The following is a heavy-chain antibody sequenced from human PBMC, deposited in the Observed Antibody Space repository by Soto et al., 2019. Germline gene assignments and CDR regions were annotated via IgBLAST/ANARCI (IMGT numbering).Heavy chain of an antibody. D-gene: IGHD3-3*01. Sequence: ASVKVYCKASGYTFTSYYMDWVRQAPGQGLEWVGVINPSGGSTSYAHKFQGRVTMTRDTSTRTVYMELRSLRSEDTAGYYCAIDRKRTTYYDFWSGSTFTYFGHGGQGTRVPISS. J-gene: IGHJ4*02. CDR3: AIDRKRTTYYDFWSGSTFTYFGH. CDR1: GYTFTSYY. CDR2: INPSGGST. V-gene: IGHV1-46*01.